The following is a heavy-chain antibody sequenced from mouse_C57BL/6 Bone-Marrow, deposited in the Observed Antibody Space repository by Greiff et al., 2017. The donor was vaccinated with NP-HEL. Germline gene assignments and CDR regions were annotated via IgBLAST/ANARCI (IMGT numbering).Heavy chain of an antibody. Sequence: VQLQQSGAELVKPGASVKISCKASGYAFSSYWMNWVKQRPGKGLEWIGQIYPGDGDTNYNGKFKGKATLTADKSSSTAYMQLSSLTSEDSPVYFCARRGQTRQRRLPLAGKELCMNRHEKPLTHWYFDVWGTGTTVTVSS. V-gene: IGHV1-80*01. CDR2: IYPGDGDT. CDR1: GYAFSSYW. D-gene: IGHD3-2*02. J-gene: IGHJ1*03. CDR3: ARRGQTRQRRLPLAGKELCMNRHEKPLTHWYFDV.